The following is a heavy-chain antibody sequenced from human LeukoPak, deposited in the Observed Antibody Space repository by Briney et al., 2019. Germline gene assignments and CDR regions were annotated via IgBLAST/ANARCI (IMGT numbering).Heavy chain of an antibody. CDR3: AREAYDSGSFRTDYYYMDV. CDR2: VTPNSGGT. V-gene: IGHV1-2*02. J-gene: IGHJ6*03. Sequence: VASVKVSCKASGYTFTGYYMHWVRQAPGQGLEWMGWVTPNSGGTNYAQRFQGRVTMTRDTSISTAYMELNRLRSDDTAVYYCAREAYDSGSFRTDYYYMDVWGKGTTVTISS. D-gene: IGHD3-10*01. CDR1: GYTFTGYY.